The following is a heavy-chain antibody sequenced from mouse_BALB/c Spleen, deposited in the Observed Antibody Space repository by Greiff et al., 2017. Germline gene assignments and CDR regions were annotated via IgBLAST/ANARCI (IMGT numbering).Heavy chain of an antibody. Sequence: EVHLVESGGGLVKPGGSLKLSCAASGFTFSSYAMSWVRQTPEKRLEWVASISSGGSTYYPDSVKGRFTISRDNARNILYLQMSSLRSEDTAMYYCARRGLYYGSSYDWYFDVWGAGTTVTVSS. CDR2: ISSGGST. CDR3: ARRGLYYGSSYDWYFDV. CDR1: GFTFSSYA. D-gene: IGHD1-1*01. V-gene: IGHV5-6-5*01. J-gene: IGHJ1*01.